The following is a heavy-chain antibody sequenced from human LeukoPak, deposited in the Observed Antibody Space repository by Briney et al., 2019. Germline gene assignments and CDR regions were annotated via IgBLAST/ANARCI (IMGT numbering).Heavy chain of an antibody. CDR2: ITSSSSYV. V-gene: IGHV3-21*01. CDR1: GFTFSSYN. CDR3: ARDRWGYSYGGD. Sequence: GGSLRLSCAVSGFTFSSYNMNWVRQAPGKRLEWVSSITSSSSYVFYADSVKGRFTISRDNAKNSLYLQMNRLRAEDAAVYYCARDRWGYSYGGDWGQGTLVTVSS. J-gene: IGHJ4*02. D-gene: IGHD5-18*01.